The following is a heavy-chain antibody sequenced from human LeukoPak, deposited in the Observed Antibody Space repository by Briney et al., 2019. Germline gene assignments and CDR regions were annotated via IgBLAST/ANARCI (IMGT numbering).Heavy chain of an antibody. CDR3: ARRMATIHAFDI. CDR2: IYYSGST. J-gene: IGHJ3*02. V-gene: IGHV4-59*08. CDR1: GGSISDYY. D-gene: IGHD5-12*01. Sequence: PSETLSLTRTVSGGSISDYYWSWIRQPPGKGLEWIGYIYYSGSTNYNPSLKSRVTISVDTSKNQFSLKLSSVTAADTAVYYCARRMATIHAFDIWGQGTMVTVSS.